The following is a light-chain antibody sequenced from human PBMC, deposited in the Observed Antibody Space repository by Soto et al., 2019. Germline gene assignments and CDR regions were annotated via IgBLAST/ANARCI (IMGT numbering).Light chain of an antibody. Sequence: DIQMTQSPASLCASVVERGTITGRASQSISSWLAWYQQKPGKAPKLLIYDASSLESGVPSRFSGSGSGTEFTLTISSLQPDDFATYYCQQYNSYSGTFGQGTKVDIK. CDR2: DAS. CDR3: QQYNSYSGT. V-gene: IGKV1-5*01. J-gene: IGKJ1*01. CDR1: QSISSW.